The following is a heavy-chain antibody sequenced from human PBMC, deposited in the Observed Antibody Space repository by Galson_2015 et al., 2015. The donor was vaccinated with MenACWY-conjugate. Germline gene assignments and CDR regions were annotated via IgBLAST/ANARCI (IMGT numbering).Heavy chain of an antibody. Sequence: SLRLSCAASGFTLSHYWMTWVRQAPGHGLEWVATIREDGSEAFHVDSVKDRFIISRDNAQNSLYLQMNSLRAEDTAVYFCARPVRNRLTIAVPYYFDHWGQGTLVAVSS. CDR3: ARPVRNRLTIAVPYYFDH. CDR1: GFTLSHYW. J-gene: IGHJ4*02. CDR2: IREDGSEA. V-gene: IGHV3-7*03. D-gene: IGHD2-15*01.